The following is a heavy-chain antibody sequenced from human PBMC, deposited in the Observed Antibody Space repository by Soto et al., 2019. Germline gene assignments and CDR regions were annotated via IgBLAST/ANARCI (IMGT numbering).Heavy chain of an antibody. CDR3: AMEGGSAAAGVDY. CDR2: IWYDGSNK. CDR1: GFTFSSYG. D-gene: IGHD6-13*01. Sequence: QVQLVESGGGVVQPGRSLRLSCAASGFTFSSYGMHWVRQAPGKGLEWVAVIWYDGSNKYYADSVKGRFTISRDNSKNTLYLQMNSLRAEDTAVYYCAMEGGSAAAGVDYWGQGTLVTVSS. J-gene: IGHJ4*02. V-gene: IGHV3-33*01.